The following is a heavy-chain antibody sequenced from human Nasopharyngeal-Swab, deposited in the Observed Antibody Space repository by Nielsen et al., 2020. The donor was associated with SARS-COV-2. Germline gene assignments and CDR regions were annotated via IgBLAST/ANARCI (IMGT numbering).Heavy chain of an antibody. CDR2: IKQDGSGQ. D-gene: IGHD6-13*01. V-gene: IGHV3-7*01. J-gene: IGHJ6*02. CDR1: GFTFSSYW. Sequence: GRSLRLSCAASGFTFSSYWMSWVRQAPGKGLEWVANIKQDGSGQYYVDSVKGRFTISRDNAKNSLYLQMNSLRAEDTAVYYCARDSDIPYSGYGMDVWGQGTTVTVSS. CDR3: ARDSDIPYSGYGMDV.